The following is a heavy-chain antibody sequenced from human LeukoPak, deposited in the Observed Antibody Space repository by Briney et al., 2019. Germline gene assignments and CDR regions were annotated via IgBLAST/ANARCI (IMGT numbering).Heavy chain of an antibody. CDR3: AKKGYGSYREYYFDY. CDR1: GFTFNNYS. J-gene: IGHJ4*02. Sequence: GGSLRLSCAASGFTFNNYSMNWVRQTPGKGLEWVSSISSSSSYIYYADSVKGRFTISRDNSKNTLYLQMNSLRAEDTAVYYCAKKGYGSYREYYFDYWGQGTLVTVSS. CDR2: ISSSSSYI. V-gene: IGHV3-21*04. D-gene: IGHD1-26*01.